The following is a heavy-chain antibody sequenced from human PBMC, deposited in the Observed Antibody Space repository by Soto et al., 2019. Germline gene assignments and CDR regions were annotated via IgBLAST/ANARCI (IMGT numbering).Heavy chain of an antibody. CDR1: GGSISSGGYY. V-gene: IGHV4-31*03. D-gene: IGHD2-21*02. CDR3: ASFLRVVTGANAFDI. CDR2: IYYSGST. Sequence: SETQSLTCTVSGGSISSGGYYWSWIRQHPGKGLERIGYIYYSGSTYYNPSLKSRVTISVDTSKNQFSLKLSSVTAADTAVYYCASFLRVVTGANAFDIWGQGTMVTVSS. J-gene: IGHJ3*02.